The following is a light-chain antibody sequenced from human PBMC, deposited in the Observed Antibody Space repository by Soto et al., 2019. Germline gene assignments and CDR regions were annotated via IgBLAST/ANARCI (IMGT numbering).Light chain of an antibody. J-gene: IGLJ2*01. Sequence: SYELTQPPSVSVAPGKTARITCGGNNIGSKSVHWYQQKPGQAPVLVIYYDSDRPSGIPERFSGSNSGNTATLTISRVEVGDEADYCCQVWDSSSDHVVFGGGTKLTVL. CDR2: YDS. CDR1: NIGSKS. V-gene: IGLV3-21*04. CDR3: QVWDSSSDHVV.